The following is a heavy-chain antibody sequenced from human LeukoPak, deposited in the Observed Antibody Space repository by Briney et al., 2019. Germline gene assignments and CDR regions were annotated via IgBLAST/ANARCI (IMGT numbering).Heavy chain of an antibody. CDR1: GFAFSSYE. D-gene: IGHD3-10*01. CDR3: AKDFLKSISLIRGIRSWVGYFDY. J-gene: IGHJ4*02. CDR2: ISSSGSTI. V-gene: IGHV3-48*03. Sequence: GGSLRLSCAAAGFAFSSYEMNWVRQAPGKGLEWVSYISSSGSTIYYADSVKGRFTISRDNSKNTLYLQMNSLRAEDTAVYYCAKDFLKSISLIRGIRSWVGYFDYWGQGTLVTVSS.